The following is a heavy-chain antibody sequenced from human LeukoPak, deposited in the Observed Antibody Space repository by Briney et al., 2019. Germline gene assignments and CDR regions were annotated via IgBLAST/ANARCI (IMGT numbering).Heavy chain of an antibody. CDR2: IKQDGSEK. CDR1: GFSFSSYW. Sequence: GGSLRLSCAASGFSFSSYWMSWVCQAPGKGLEWVANIKQDGSEKYYLDSVKGRFTISRDNAKNSLYLQMNSLRADDTAVYYCARGFRGWHAEGFDYWGQGTVVTVSS. CDR3: ARGFRGWHAEGFDY. V-gene: IGHV3-7*01. D-gene: IGHD6-19*01. J-gene: IGHJ4*02.